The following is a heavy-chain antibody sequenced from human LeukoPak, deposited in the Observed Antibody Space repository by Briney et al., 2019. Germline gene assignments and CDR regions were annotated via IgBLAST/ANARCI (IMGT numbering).Heavy chain of an antibody. CDR2: IIPIFGTA. CDR3: ANASGYSYGPQGSYYFDY. CDR1: GGTFSSYA. Sequence: GASVKVSCKASGGTFSSYAISWVRQAPGQGLEWMGRIIPIFGTANYAQKFQGRVTITTDESTSTAYMELSSLRSEDTAVYYCANASGYSYGPQGSYYFDYWGQGTLVTVSS. V-gene: IGHV1-69*05. J-gene: IGHJ4*02. D-gene: IGHD5-18*01.